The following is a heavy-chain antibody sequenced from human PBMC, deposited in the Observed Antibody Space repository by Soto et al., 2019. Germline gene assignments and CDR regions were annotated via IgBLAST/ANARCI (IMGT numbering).Heavy chain of an antibody. D-gene: IGHD4-17*01. V-gene: IGHV3-23*01. CDR2: ISGSGGIT. Sequence: EVQLLESGGDLVQPGGSLRLSCAASGFSFSSYAMTWVRQAPGKGLEWVSVISGSGGITYYADSVKGRFTISRDNSQNTLHLQMNSLRAEDTAVYFCAKDVKTTVVRAYDYWGQGTPVTVSS. CDR3: AKDVKTTVVRAYDY. J-gene: IGHJ4*02. CDR1: GFSFSSYA.